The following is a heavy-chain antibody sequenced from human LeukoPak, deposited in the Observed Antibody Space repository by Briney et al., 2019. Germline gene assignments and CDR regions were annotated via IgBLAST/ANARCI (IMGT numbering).Heavy chain of an antibody. CDR1: GYIFAHNG. CDR2: ISAYNGDT. D-gene: IGHD6-6*01. CDR3: TRDRYSSSSDFDY. J-gene: IGHJ4*02. V-gene: IGHV1-18*01. Sequence: GASVKVSCKTSGYIFAHNGISWVRQAPGQGPEWMGWISAYNGDTNYAQNFQGRVTMTRDTSTSTVYMELRSLRSDDTAVYYCTRDRYSSSSDFDYWGQGTLVTVSS.